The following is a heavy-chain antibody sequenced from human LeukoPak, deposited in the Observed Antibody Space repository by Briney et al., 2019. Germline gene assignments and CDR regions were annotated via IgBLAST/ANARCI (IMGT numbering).Heavy chain of an antibody. Sequence: SETLSLTCTVSGGSISSGSYYWSWIRQPAGKGLEWIGRIYTSGSTNYNPSLKSRVTISVDTSKNQFSLKLSSVTAADTAVYYCARGVDTANYYYYYYMDVWGKGTTVTVSS. CDR3: ARGVDTANYYYYYYMDV. V-gene: IGHV4-61*02. CDR1: GGSISSGSYY. CDR2: IYTSGST. J-gene: IGHJ6*03. D-gene: IGHD5-18*01.